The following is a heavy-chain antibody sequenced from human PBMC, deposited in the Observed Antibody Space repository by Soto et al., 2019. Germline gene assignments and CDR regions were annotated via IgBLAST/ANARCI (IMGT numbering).Heavy chain of an antibody. Sequence: ASVKVSCKASGYTFTSYDINWVRQATGQGLEWMGWMNPNSGNTGYAQKFQGRVTMTRNTSISTAYMELSSLRSEDTAVYYCARSGNGALGLRYFDWLLPQHDWGQGTLVTVSS. CDR2: MNPNSGNT. D-gene: IGHD3-9*01. CDR3: ARSGNGALGLRYFDWLLPQHD. V-gene: IGHV1-8*01. J-gene: IGHJ4*02. CDR1: GYTFTSYD.